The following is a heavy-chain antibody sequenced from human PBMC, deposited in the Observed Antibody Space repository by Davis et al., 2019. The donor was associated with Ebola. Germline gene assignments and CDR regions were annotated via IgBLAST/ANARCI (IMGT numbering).Heavy chain of an antibody. V-gene: IGHV1-3*01. CDR1: GYIFSNYD. CDR3: ARDYDPIWGSYRHFDY. J-gene: IGHJ4*02. D-gene: IGHD3-16*02. Sequence: AASVKVSCKASGYIFSNYDINWVRQAPGQRLEWMGWINAGNGNTKYSQKFQGRVTITRDTSASTAYMELSSLRSEDTAVYYCARDYDPIWGSYRHFDYWGQGTLVTVSS. CDR2: INAGNGNT.